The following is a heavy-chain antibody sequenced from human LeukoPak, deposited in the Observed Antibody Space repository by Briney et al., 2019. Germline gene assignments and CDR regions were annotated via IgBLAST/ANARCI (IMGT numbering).Heavy chain of an antibody. CDR1: GDSVSSTTYY. CDR3: AGLSKGRYFDYIFES. J-gene: IGHJ4*02. CDR2: IYYTGST. D-gene: IGHD3-9*01. Sequence: PSETLSLTCTVSGDSVSSTTYYWGWIRQPPGKGLEWMANIYYTGSTYSNPSLKSRVSMSADTSKNQFSLKMSSLTAADTAVYFCAGLSKGRYFDYIFESWGQGTLVTVSS. V-gene: IGHV4-39*01.